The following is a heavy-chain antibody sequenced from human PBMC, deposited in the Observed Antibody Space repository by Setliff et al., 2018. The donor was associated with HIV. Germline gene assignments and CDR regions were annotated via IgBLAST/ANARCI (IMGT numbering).Heavy chain of an antibody. Sequence: LSCAASGFTFSSYAMSWVRQAPGKGLEWVSAISGSGGSTYYADSVKGRFTISRDNAKNSLFLHMNSLRAEDTAVYYCAREVGVSGSYFSFDYWGQGTLVTVSS. V-gene: IGHV3-23*01. CDR2: ISGSGGST. CDR1: GFTFSSYA. D-gene: IGHD1-26*01. CDR3: AREVGVSGSYFSFDY. J-gene: IGHJ4*02.